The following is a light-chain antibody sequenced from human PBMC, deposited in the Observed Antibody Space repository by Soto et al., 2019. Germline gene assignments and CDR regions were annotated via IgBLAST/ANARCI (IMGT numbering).Light chain of an antibody. CDR3: RSFIDTIFCYA. CDR2: EVS. Sequence: QSVLTQPAAVSGSPGQSITISYTGTSSDVGGYNYVSWFQHHPGKAPKLIIYEVSYRPSGVSNRFSGSKSGDTASLTISRLQAEDGADYSCRSFIDTIFCYAFGTGTKVTVL. J-gene: IGLJ1*01. V-gene: IGLV2-14*01. CDR1: SSDVGGYNY.